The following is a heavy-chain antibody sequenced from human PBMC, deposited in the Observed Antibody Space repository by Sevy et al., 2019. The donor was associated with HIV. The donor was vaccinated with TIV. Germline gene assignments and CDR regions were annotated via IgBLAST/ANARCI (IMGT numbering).Heavy chain of an antibody. J-gene: IGHJ4*02. CDR2: ISAYNGNK. D-gene: IGHD1-1*01. CDR3: ARDRYNWNNFDY. V-gene: IGHV1-18*01. Sequence: ASVKVSCKASGYTFTSYGISWVRQAPGQGLEWMGWISAYNGNKNYAQKLQGRVTMTTDTSTSTAYMELRSLRSDDTAVYYCARDRYNWNNFDYWGQGTLVTVSS. CDR1: GYTFTSYG.